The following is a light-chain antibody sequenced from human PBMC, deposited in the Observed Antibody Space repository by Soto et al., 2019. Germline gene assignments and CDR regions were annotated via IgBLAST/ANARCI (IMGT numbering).Light chain of an antibody. J-gene: IGKJ2*01. V-gene: IGKV3-15*01. CDR2: GAS. CDR1: QSVSSN. CDR3: QHYNNWPSYT. Sequence: EIVMTQSPATLSVSPGERATLSCRASQSVSSNLAWYQQKPGQAPRLLIYGASTRATGIPARFSGSGSGTEFPLTISSLQSEDFAVYYCQHYNNWPSYTFGQGTKLEIK.